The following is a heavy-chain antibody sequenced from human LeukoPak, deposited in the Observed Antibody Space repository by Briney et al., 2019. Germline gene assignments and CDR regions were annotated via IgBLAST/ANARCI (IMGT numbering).Heavy chain of an antibody. D-gene: IGHD6-19*01. J-gene: IGHJ4*02. CDR2: ISYDGSNK. V-gene: IGHV3-30-3*01. CDR1: EFTFNIYW. Sequence: GGSLRLSCAASEFTFNIYWMHWVRQAPGKGLEWVAVISYDGSNKYYADSVKGRFTISRDNSKNTLYLQMNSLRAEDTAVYYCASTGWNYWGQGTLVTVSS. CDR3: ASTGWNY.